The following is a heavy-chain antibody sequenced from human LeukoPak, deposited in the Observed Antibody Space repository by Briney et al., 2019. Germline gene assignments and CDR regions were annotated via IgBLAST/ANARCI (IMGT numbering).Heavy chain of an antibody. CDR2: INHSGST. D-gene: IGHD6-13*01. CDR3: ARLIADFHMFDP. V-gene: IGHV4-34*01. Sequence: PSETLSLTCAVYGGSFSGYYWSWIRQPPGKGLEWIGEINHSGSTNYNPSLKSRVTISVDTSKNQFSLKLSSVTAADTAVYYCARLIADFHMFDPWGQGTLVTVSS. J-gene: IGHJ5*02. CDR1: GGSFSGYY.